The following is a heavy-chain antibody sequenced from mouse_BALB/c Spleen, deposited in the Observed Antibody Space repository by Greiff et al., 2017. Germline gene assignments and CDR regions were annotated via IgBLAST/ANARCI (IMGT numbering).Heavy chain of an antibody. CDR2: INPSTGYT. CDR3: ARRELRWFAY. CDR1: GYTFTSYW. J-gene: IGHJ3*01. V-gene: IGHV1-7*01. Sequence: VQLQQSGAELAKPGASVKMSCKASGYTFTSYWMHWVKQRPGQGLEWIGYINPSTGYTEYNQKFKDKATLTADKSSSTAYMQLSSLTSEDSAVYYCARRELRWFAYWGQGTLVTVSA. D-gene: IGHD1-1*01.